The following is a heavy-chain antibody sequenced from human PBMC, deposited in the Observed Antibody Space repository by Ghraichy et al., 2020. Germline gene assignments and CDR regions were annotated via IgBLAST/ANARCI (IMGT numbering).Heavy chain of an antibody. J-gene: IGHJ4*02. Sequence: ASVKVSCKASGYTFTSYGISWVRQAPGQGLEWMGWISAYNGNTNYAQKLQGRVTMTTDTSTSTAYMELRSLRSDDTAVYYCARALESEYYDSSGYVDYWGQGTLVTVSS. CDR2: ISAYNGNT. D-gene: IGHD3-22*01. V-gene: IGHV1-18*01. CDR1: GYTFTSYG. CDR3: ARALESEYYDSSGYVDY.